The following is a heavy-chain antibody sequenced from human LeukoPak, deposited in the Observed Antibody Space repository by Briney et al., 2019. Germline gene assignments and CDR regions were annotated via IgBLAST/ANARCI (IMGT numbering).Heavy chain of an antibody. J-gene: IGHJ6*03. CDR3: ARASRSVVVPAAIEDYYYYMDV. CDR1: GGTFSSYA. D-gene: IGHD2-2*01. Sequence: GASVKVSCTASGGTFSSYAISWVRQAPGQGLEWMGGIIPIFGTANYAQKFQGRVTITTDESTSTAYMELSSLRSEDTAVYYCARASRSVVVPAAIEDYYYYMDVWGKGTTVTVSS. CDR2: IIPIFGTA. V-gene: IGHV1-69*05.